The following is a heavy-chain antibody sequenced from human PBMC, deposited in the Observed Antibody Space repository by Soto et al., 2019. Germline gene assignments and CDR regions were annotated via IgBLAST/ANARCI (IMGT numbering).Heavy chain of an antibody. Sequence: GGSLRLSCAASGFTFSSYAMSWVRQAPGKGLEWVSAISGSGGSTYYTDSVKGRFTISRDNSKNTLYLQMNSLRAEDTAVYYCAKDPYIVVVVAAPWDDAFDIWGQGTMVTVSS. V-gene: IGHV3-23*01. CDR2: ISGSGGST. CDR1: GFTFSSYA. CDR3: AKDPYIVVVVAAPWDDAFDI. J-gene: IGHJ3*02. D-gene: IGHD2-15*01.